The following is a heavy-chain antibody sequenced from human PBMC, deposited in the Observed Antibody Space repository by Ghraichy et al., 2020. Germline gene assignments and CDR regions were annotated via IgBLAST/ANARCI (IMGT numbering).Heavy chain of an antibody. CDR1: GGSISSYY. J-gene: IGHJ5*02. D-gene: IGHD6-13*01. Sequence: SETLSLTCTVSGGSISSYYWSWIRQPPGKGLEWIGYIYYSGSTNYNPSLKSRVTISVDTSKNQFSLKLSSVTAADTAVYYCASYSSSYEPFDPWGQGTLVTVSS. CDR2: IYYSGST. V-gene: IGHV4-59*01. CDR3: ASYSSSYEPFDP.